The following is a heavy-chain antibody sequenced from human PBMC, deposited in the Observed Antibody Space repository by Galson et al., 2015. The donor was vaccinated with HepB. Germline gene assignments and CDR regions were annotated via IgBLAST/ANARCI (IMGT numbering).Heavy chain of an antibody. V-gene: IGHV3-30-3*01. CDR1: GFTFSTYA. CDR3: ARGNRNTYYYYAMDV. Sequence: SLRLSCAASGFTFSTYAMYWVRQAPGKGLEWVAALSHDGNDKYDADSVKGRFTISRDNSKSTLYLQMNSLRVEDTALYYCARGNRNTYYYYAMDVWGQGTTVTVSS. CDR2: LSHDGNDK. D-gene: IGHD1-14*01. J-gene: IGHJ6*02.